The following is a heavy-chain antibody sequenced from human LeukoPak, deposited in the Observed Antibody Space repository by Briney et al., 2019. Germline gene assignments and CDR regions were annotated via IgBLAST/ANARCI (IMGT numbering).Heavy chain of an antibody. J-gene: IGHJ4*02. V-gene: IGHV4-38-2*01. D-gene: IGHD3-10*01. Sequence: SETLCLTCAVSGYSISNGYYWSWIRQPPGKGLEWIGSIYHSGSTYYNPSLKSRVTISVDTSKNQFSLKLSSVTAADTAVYYCARVNYYGSGSFLDYRGQGTLVTVSS. CDR3: ARVNYYGSGSFLDY. CDR2: IYHSGST. CDR1: GYSISNGYY.